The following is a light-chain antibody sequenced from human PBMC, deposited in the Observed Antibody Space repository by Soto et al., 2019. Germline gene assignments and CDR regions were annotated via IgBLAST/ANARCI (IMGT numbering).Light chain of an antibody. CDR1: SSDIGDYNY. Sequence: QSVLTQPASVSGSPGQSITISCTGTSSDIGDYNYVSWYQQHPGKAPKLMIYGVINRPSGISNRFSGSKSGNTASLTISGLQADDEADYYCSSYTSTSSYVFGTGTKLTVL. V-gene: IGLV2-14*01. J-gene: IGLJ1*01. CDR3: SSYTSTSSYV. CDR2: GVI.